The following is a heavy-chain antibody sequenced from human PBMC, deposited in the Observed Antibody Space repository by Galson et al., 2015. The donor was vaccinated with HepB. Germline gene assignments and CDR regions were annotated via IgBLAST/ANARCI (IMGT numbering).Heavy chain of an antibody. CDR3: ARALDGTFYWWFDS. V-gene: IGHV5-51*01. J-gene: IGHJ5*01. D-gene: IGHD1-26*01. CDR2: IYARDPRP. CDR1: AYNFANYW. Sequence: QSGAEVKKPGEFLQISCKAPAYNFANYWFGWVRQMPGKGLEWMGIIYARDPRPRYSPSIQGQVTISVDTSITTAYLQWSSLQASDTAIYYCARALDGTFYWWFDSWGQGTLVTVSS.